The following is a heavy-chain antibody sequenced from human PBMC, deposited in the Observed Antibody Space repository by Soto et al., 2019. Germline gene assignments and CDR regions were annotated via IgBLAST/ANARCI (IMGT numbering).Heavy chain of an antibody. CDR2: IFSNDEK. J-gene: IGHJ4*02. CDR3: ARGEGYSGYDFGY. CDR1: GFSLSNARMG. D-gene: IGHD5-12*01. V-gene: IGHV2-26*01. Sequence: QVTLKESGPVLVKPTETLTLTCTVSGFSLSNARMGVSWIRQPPGKALEWLAHIFSNDEKSYSPSLKSRLTISKDTSKSQVVLTMTNMDPVDTATYYCARGEGYSGYDFGYWGQGTLVTVSS.